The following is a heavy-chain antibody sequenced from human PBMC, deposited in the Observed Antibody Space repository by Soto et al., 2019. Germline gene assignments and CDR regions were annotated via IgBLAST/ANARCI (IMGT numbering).Heavy chain of an antibody. V-gene: IGHV3-21*01. J-gene: IGHJ6*02. CDR1: GFTFSSYG. Sequence: VGSLRLSCAASGFTFSSYGMHWVRQAPGKGLGWVSSISSSSSYIYYADSVKGRFTISRDNAKNSLYLQMNSLRAEDTAVYYCARDARYCSGGSCCCGMDVWGQGTTVTVSS. CDR2: ISSSSSYI. D-gene: IGHD2-15*01. CDR3: ARDARYCSGGSCCCGMDV.